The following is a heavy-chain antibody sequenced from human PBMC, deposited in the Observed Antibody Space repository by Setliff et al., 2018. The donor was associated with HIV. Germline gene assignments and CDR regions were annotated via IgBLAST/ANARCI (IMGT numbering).Heavy chain of an antibody. CDR2: ISWNSGSI. J-gene: IGHJ6*02. CDR1: GFTFNTYH. D-gene: IGHD3-10*01. Sequence: GGSLRLSCAASGFTFNTYHMNWVRQAPGKGLEWVSGISWNSGSIGYADSVKGRFTISRDNAKNSLYLQMNSLRAEDTALYYCAKSAGDLNYYYYGMDVWGQGTTVTVSS. V-gene: IGHV3-9*01. CDR3: AKSAGDLNYYYYGMDV.